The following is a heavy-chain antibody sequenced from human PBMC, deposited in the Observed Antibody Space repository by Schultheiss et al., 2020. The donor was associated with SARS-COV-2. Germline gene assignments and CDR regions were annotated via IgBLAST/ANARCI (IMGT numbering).Heavy chain of an antibody. CDR2: IYNSKST. Sequence: SQTLSLTCIVSGGSVSSASYYWSWIRQPPGKGLEWIGYIYNSKSTNYNPSLKSRVTISVDTSWNQFSLKLSSVTAADTAVYYCARAFWDWKNDWFDPWGQGTLVTVSS. CDR3: ARAFWDWKNDWFDP. D-gene: IGHD1/OR15-1a*01. J-gene: IGHJ5*02. V-gene: IGHV4-61*01. CDR1: GGSVSSASYY.